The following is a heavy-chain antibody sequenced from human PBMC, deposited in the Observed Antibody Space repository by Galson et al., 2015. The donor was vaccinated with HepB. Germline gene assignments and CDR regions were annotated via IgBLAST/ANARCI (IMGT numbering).Heavy chain of an antibody. CDR3: AKDGTSYYYDSSGGDNWFDP. D-gene: IGHD3-22*01. CDR1: GFTFSSYG. Sequence: SLRLSCAASGFTFSSYGMHWVRQAPGKGLEWVAVISYDGSNKYYADSVKGRFTISRDNSKNTLYLQMNSLRAEDTAVYYCAKDGTSYYYDSSGGDNWFDPWGQGTLVTVSS. CDR2: ISYDGSNK. V-gene: IGHV3-30*18. J-gene: IGHJ5*02.